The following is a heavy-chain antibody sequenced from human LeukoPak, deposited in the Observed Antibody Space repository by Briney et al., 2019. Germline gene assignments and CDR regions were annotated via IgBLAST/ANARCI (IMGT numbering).Heavy chain of an antibody. V-gene: IGHV1-69*04. CDR1: GGSFNSYV. J-gene: IGHJ6*03. CDR2: IIPILNVA. Sequence: SVKVSCKASGGSFNSYVITWVRQAPGQGLEWMGRIIPILNVANFAQKFQGRVTITADKSTNTAHMELSSLRSEDTAVYYCTRVYCSSTSCRSPYYYYMDVWGKGTTVTVSS. CDR3: TRVYCSSTSCRSPYYYYMDV. D-gene: IGHD2-2*01.